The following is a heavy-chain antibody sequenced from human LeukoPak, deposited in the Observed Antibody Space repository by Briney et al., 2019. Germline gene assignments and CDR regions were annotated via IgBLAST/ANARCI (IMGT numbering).Heavy chain of an antibody. V-gene: IGHV3-33*01. J-gene: IGHJ4*02. Sequence: PGRSLRLSCAASGFTFTMYGMHCVRQAPGKALEWVSFIWYDGSNKYYADSVKGRFTISRDNSKNTLYLQMNSLRAEDTAVYYCARVLVVDGWTNIDYWGQGTLVTVSS. CDR3: ARVLVVDGWTNIDY. CDR1: GFTFTMYG. D-gene: IGHD1/OR15-1a*01. CDR2: IWYDGSNK.